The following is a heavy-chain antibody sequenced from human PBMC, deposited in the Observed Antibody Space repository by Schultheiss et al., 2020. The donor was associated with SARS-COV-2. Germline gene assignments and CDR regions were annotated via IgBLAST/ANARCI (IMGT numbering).Heavy chain of an antibody. V-gene: IGHV4-34*01. J-gene: IGHJ6*02. CDR1: GGSFSGYY. CDR2: INHSGST. Sequence: SETLSLTCAVYGGSFSGYYWSWIRQPPGKGLEWIGEINHSGSTNYNPSLKSRVTISVDTSKNQFSLKLSSVTAADTAVYYCARGLYYYDPYGGGMYYGMDVWGQGTTVTVSS. CDR3: ARGLYYYDPYGGGMYYGMDV. D-gene: IGHD3-22*01.